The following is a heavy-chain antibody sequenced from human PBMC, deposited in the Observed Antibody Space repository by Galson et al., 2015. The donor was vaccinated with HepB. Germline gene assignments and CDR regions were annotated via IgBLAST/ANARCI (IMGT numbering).Heavy chain of an antibody. J-gene: IGHJ4*02. V-gene: IGHV3-48*01. D-gene: IGHD6-13*01. CDR3: ARDFPAADY. CDR1: GFTFSSYS. Sequence: SLRLSCAASGFTFSSYSMNWVRQAPGKGLEWVSYISSSSSTIYYADSVKGRFTISRDNAKNSLYLQMNSQRAEDTAVYYCARDFPAADYWGQGTLVTVSS. CDR2: ISSSSSTI.